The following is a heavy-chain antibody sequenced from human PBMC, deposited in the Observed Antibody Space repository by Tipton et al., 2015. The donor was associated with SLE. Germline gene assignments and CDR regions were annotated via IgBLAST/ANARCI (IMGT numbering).Heavy chain of an antibody. Sequence: TLSLTCAVYGGSFSVHYWSWSWIRQPPGKGLEWIGEIDHSRSTNYNPSLKSRITISVDTSKNQFSLKLRFVTAADTAVYYGARWKYYDFLLDYWGQGTLVTVSS. J-gene: IGHJ4*02. CDR1: GGSFSVHY. D-gene: IGHD3-3*01. V-gene: IGHV4-34*01. CDR3: ARWKYYDFLLDY. CDR2: IDHSRST.